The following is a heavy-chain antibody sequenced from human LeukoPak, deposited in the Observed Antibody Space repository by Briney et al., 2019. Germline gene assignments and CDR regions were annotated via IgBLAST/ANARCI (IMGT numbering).Heavy chain of an antibody. CDR3: ARDVSWGTSYFDY. V-gene: IGHV3-20*04. J-gene: IGHJ4*02. Sequence: GGSLRLSCIASGFTFDDHGMSWVRQAPGKGLEWVSNINWNGGSTGYVDSVKGPFTISRDNGKNSLYLQMNSLRVEDTAFYYCARDVSWGTSYFDYWGQGILVTVSS. CDR2: INWNGGST. CDR1: GFTFDDHG. D-gene: IGHD1-1*01.